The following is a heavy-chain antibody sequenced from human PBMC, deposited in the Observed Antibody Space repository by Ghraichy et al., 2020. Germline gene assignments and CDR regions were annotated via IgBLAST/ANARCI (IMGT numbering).Heavy chain of an antibody. CDR2: IYYSGST. CDR1: GGSVSSGSYY. D-gene: IGHD2-8*01. CDR3: ARAGIVLMVYAGAFDP. Sequence: SETLSLTCTVSGGSVSSGSYYWSWIRQPPGKGLEWIGYIYYSGSTNYNPSLKSRVTISVDTSKNQFSLKLSSVTAADTAVYYCARAGIVLMVYAGAFDPWGQGTLVTVSS. V-gene: IGHV4-61*01. J-gene: IGHJ5*02.